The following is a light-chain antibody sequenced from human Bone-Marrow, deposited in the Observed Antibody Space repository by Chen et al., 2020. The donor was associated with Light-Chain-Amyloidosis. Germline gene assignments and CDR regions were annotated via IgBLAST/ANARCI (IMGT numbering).Light chain of an antibody. V-gene: IGKV1-12*02. CDR1: HEINSW. J-gene: IGKJ3*01. CDR3: QQANSFPFT. CDR2: AAS. Sequence: DIQMTQSPSSVSASVGDRVTITCRASHEINSWLGWYQQKPGKAPKLLISAASSLQNGVPSMFSGSGSGTTFTLTISNLQPEDFATYYCQQANSFPFTFGPGTKVDI.